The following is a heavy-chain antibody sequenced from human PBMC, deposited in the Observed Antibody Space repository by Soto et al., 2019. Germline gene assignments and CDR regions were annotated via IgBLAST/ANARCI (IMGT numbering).Heavy chain of an antibody. V-gene: IGHV3-21*01. CDR3: ARDGATMVRGVKNYYYYGMDV. CDR2: ISSSSSYI. Sequence: GGSLRLSCAASGFTFSSYSMNWVRQAPGKGLEWVSSISSSSSYIYYAGSVKGRFTISRDNAKNSLYLQMNSLRAEDTAVYYCARDGATMVRGVKNYYYYGMDVWGQGTTVTVSS. CDR1: GFTFSSYS. J-gene: IGHJ6*02. D-gene: IGHD3-10*01.